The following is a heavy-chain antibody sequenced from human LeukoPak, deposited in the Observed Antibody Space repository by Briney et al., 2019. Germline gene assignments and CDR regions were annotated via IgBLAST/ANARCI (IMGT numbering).Heavy chain of an antibody. CDR1: GFTFSSYA. J-gene: IGHJ4*02. CDR2: ISYDGSNK. D-gene: IGHD3-10*01. Sequence: PGRSLRLSCAASGFTFSSYAMHWVRQAPGKGLEWVAVISYDGSNKYYADSVKGRFTISRDNSKNTLYLQMNSLRAEDTAVYYCASGEWPQNYWGQGTLVTVSS. V-gene: IGHV3-30*14. CDR3: ASGEWPQNY.